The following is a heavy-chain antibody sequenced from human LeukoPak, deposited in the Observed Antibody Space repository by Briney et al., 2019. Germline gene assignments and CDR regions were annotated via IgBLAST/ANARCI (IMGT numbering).Heavy chain of an antibody. Sequence: GGSLRLSCAASGFTFSSYAMHWVRQAPGKGLEWVAVISYDGSNKYYADSVKGRFTTSRDNSKNTLYLQMNSLRAEDTAVYYCARASGSYGPFDYWGQGTLVTVSS. CDR1: GFTFSSYA. D-gene: IGHD1-26*01. CDR2: ISYDGSNK. CDR3: ARASGSYGPFDY. J-gene: IGHJ4*02. V-gene: IGHV3-30-3*01.